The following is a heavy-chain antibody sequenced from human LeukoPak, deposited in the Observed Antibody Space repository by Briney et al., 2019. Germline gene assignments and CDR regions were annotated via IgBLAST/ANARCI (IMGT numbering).Heavy chain of an antibody. D-gene: IGHD6-13*01. CDR3: AFSSSWYGGYYFDY. V-gene: IGHV1-69*06. CDR2: IIPIFGTA. Sequence: SVKVSCKASGGTFSSYAISWLRQAPGQGLEWVGGIIPIFGTANYAQKFQGRVTITADKSTSTAYMELSSLRSEDTAVYYCAFSSSWYGGYYFDYWGQGTLVTVSS. CDR1: GGTFSSYA. J-gene: IGHJ4*02.